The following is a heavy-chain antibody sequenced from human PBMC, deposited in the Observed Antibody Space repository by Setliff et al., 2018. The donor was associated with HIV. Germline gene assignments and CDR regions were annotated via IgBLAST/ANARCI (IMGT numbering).Heavy chain of an antibody. CDR3: ARGASSYDYGDYRVLVY. D-gene: IGHD4-17*01. CDR2: INPKGGGT. CDR1: GYTFTGYY. V-gene: IGHV1-2*02. J-gene: IGHJ4*02. Sequence: ASVKVSCKTSGYTFTGYYMHWVRQAPGQGLEWMGWINPKGGGTKYAQKFQARVTMTRDTSISTAYMELSRLRSDDTAVYYCARGASSYDYGDYRVLVYWGQGSLVTVSS.